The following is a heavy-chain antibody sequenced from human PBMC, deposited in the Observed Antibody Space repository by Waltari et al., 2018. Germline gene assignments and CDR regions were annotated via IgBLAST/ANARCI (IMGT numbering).Heavy chain of an antibody. CDR1: GGSFCGYY. D-gene: IGHD3-3*01. CDR2: INHSGST. CDR3: ARGGTDFWSGYLPLAY. V-gene: IGHV4-34*01. J-gene: IGHJ4*02. Sequence: QVQLQQWGAGLLKPSETLSLTCAVYGGSFCGYYWSWIRKPPGKGLEWIGEINHSGSTHNTPSLQSRVTISVDTSKNQFSLKLSSVTAADTAVYYCARGGTDFWSGYLPLAYWGQGTLVTVSS.